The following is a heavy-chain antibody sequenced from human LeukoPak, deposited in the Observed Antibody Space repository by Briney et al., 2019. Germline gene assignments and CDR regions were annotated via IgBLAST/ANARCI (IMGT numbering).Heavy chain of an antibody. CDR1: GFTFSSYE. CDR2: ISSSSSTI. CDR3: ARTHYYYYYMDV. J-gene: IGHJ6*03. Sequence: GGSLRLSCAASGFTFSSYEMNWVRQAPGKGLEWVSYISSSSSTIYYADSVKGRFTISRDNAKNSLYLQMNSLRAEDTAVYYCARTHYYYYYMDVWGKGTTVTISS. V-gene: IGHV3-48*03.